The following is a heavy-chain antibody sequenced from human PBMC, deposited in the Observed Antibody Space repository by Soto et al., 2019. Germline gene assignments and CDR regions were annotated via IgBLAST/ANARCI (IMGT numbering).Heavy chain of an antibody. J-gene: IGHJ6*02. V-gene: IGHV1-2*02. CDR3: ERDAKYRSSWYYYYYGMDV. CDR1: GYTFTGYY. D-gene: IGHD6-13*01. Sequence: QVQLVQSGAEVKKPGGSVKVSCKASGYTFTGYYMHWVRQAPGQGVEGMGWINPNSGGSNYAQKLQGRVTMTRDTSISTAYMEQSKMRSDDTAVYYCERDAKYRSSWYYYYYGMDVWGQGTTVTVS. CDR2: INPNSGGS.